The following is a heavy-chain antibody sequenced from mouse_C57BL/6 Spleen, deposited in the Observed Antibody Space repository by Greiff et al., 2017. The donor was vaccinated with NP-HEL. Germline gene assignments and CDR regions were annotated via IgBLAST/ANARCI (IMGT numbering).Heavy chain of an antibody. CDR2: IRNKANGYTT. CDR1: GFTFTDYY. D-gene: IGHD2-3*01. V-gene: IGHV7-3*01. J-gene: IGHJ4*01. Sequence: EVKLMESGGGLVQPGGSLSLSCAASGFTFTDYYMSWVRQPPGKALEWLGFIRNKANGYTTESSASVKGRFTISRDNSQSILYLQMNALRAEDSATYYCARLIYDGYFGDAMDYWGQGTSVTVSS. CDR3: ARLIYDGYFGDAMDY.